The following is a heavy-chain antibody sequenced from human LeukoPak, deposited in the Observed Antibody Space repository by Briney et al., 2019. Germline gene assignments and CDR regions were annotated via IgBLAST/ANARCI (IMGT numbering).Heavy chain of an antibody. V-gene: IGHV4-34*01. CDR1: GGSFSGYY. Sequence: SETLSLTCAVYGGSFSGYYWSWIRQPPGKGLEWIGEINHSGSTNYNPSLKSRVTITVDTSKNQFSLKLSSVTAADTAVYYCARLNCSGGSFYPDYWGQGTLVTVSS. D-gene: IGHD2-15*01. J-gene: IGHJ4*02. CDR2: INHSGST. CDR3: ARLNCSGGSFYPDY.